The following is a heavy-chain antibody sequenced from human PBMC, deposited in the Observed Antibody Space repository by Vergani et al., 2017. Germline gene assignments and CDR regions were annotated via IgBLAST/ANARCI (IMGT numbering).Heavy chain of an antibody. CDR3: ARGSFGVVPAEDMDV. CDR2: ISGSGGST. V-gene: IGHV3-23*01. J-gene: IGHJ6*03. Sequence: APGKGLEWVSAISGSGGSTYYADSVKGRFTISRDNSKNTLYLQMNSLRAEDTAVYYCARGSFGVVPAEDMDVWGKGTTVTVSS. D-gene: IGHD2-2*01.